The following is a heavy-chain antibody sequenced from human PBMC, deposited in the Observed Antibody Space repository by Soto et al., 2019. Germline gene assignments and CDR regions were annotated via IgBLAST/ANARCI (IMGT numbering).Heavy chain of an antibody. CDR2: IIPIFGTT. V-gene: IGHV1-69*06. CDR1: GGTFSSYA. D-gene: IGHD3-3*01. Sequence: SVKVSCKASGGTFSSYAISWVRQSPLQWLEWMGGIIPIFGTTNYAQKFQGRVTITADKSTSTAYMELSSLRSEDTAVYYCARGSVPLRSNTGFDPWGQGTLVTVSS. CDR3: ARGSVPLRSNTGFDP. J-gene: IGHJ5*02.